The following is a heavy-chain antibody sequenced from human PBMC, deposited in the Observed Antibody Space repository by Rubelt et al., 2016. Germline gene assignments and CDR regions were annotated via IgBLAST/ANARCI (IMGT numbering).Heavy chain of an antibody. Sequence: QVQLQESGPGLVKPSETLSLTCTVSGGSISSYSWRWIRQPPGKGLEWIGYISNSGSTSYNPPPQSRVPISLDTSKNQFSLKLGSVTAADTTVYYCVRGGTIRTFDHWGQGTLVTVSS. CDR3: VRGGTIRTFDH. V-gene: IGHV4-59*08. D-gene: IGHD3-16*01. CDR2: ISNSGST. J-gene: IGHJ4*02. CDR1: GGSISSYS.